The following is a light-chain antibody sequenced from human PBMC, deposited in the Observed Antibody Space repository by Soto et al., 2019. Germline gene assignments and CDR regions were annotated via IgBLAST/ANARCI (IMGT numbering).Light chain of an antibody. CDR3: QHLNTYLIT. CDR1: QNIRYW. CDR2: STS. Sequence: DLEMTQTPCTVSACVGDRVTITGRASQNIRYWLAWYQHKPGKAPKLLIYSTSTLETGVPSRFSGSASGTEFTLTISSLQPEDFATYDCQHLNTYLITCGRGTRLEIK. J-gene: IGKJ5*01. V-gene: IGKV1-5*01.